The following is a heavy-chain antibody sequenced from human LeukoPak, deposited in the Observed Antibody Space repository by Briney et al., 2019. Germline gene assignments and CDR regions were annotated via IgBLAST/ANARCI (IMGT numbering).Heavy chain of an antibody. J-gene: IGHJ5*02. D-gene: IGHD2-15*01. Sequence: SETLSLTCTVSGGSISSSNYYWGWFRQPPGKGLEWIGSIYYSGSTYYNPSLKSRVTISVDTSKNQFSLKLSSVTAADTAVYYCARLDGYCSGGSCYSVSFVDPWGQGTLVTVSS. V-gene: IGHV4-39*01. CDR2: IYYSGST. CDR1: GGSISSSNYY. CDR3: ARLDGYCSGGSCYSVSFVDP.